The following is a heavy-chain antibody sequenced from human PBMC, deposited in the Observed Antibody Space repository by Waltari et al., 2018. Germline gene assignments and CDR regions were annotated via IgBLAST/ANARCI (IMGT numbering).Heavy chain of an antibody. V-gene: IGHV1-8*03. CDR3: ARDDKFRGWTPLGY. Sequence: QLVQSGAEVKKPGASVKVSCKASGFTFTSYDINWVRQATGQGLEWMGWMNPNSGNTGYAQKFQGRVTITRNTSISTAYMELSSLRSEDTAVYYCARDDKFRGWTPLGYWGQGTLVTVSS. CDR2: MNPNSGNT. J-gene: IGHJ4*02. D-gene: IGHD6-19*01. CDR1: GFTFTSYD.